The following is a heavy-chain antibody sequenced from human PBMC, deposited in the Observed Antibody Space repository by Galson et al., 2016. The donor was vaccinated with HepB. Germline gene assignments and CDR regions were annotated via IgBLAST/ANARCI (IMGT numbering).Heavy chain of an antibody. CDR2: MNPKTGNT. CDR1: GYTFTDYD. CDR3: ARGGSLRFLAWFSAHFDH. D-gene: IGHD3-3*01. J-gene: IGHJ4*02. Sequence: SVKVSCKASGYTFTDYDVNWVRQATGQGLEWMGRMNPKTGNTDYAQKFQGRVTMTRNTPISTAYMELSSLTSDDTALYYCARGGSLRFLAWFSAHFDHWGRGTLVTVSS. V-gene: IGHV1-8*01.